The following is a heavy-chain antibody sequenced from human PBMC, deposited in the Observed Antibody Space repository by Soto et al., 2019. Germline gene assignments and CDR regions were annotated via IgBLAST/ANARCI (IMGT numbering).Heavy chain of an antibody. D-gene: IGHD3-22*01. V-gene: IGHV3-49*03. CDR3: TRVQGIITMIVVAETFNWFDP. CDR1: GFTFGDYA. J-gene: IGHJ5*02. Sequence: GGSLRLSCTASGFTFGDYAMSWFRQAPGKGLEWVGFIRSKAYGGTTEYAASVKGRFTISRDDSKSIAYLQMNSLKTEDTAVYYCTRVQGIITMIVVAETFNWFDPWGQGTLVTVSS. CDR2: IRSKAYGGTT.